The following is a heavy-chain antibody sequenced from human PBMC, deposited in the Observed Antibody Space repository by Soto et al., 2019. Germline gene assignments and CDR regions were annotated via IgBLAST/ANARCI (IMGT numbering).Heavy chain of an antibody. V-gene: IGHV3-23*01. Sequence: LGASLRLSCAASRFTFISYPMSWVRQAPGKGLEWVSAISGSGGSTSYADSVKGRFTISRDNSKNTLYLQMNSLRAEDTAVYSCAKDLGYCTNGVCYRWFDX. CDR3: AKDLGYCTNGVCYRWFDX. J-gene: IGHJ5*01. CDR2: ISGSGGST. CDR1: RFTFISYP. D-gene: IGHD2-8*01.